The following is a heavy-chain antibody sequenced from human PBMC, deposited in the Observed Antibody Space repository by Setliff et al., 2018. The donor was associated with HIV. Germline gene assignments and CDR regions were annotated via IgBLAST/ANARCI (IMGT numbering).Heavy chain of an antibody. Sequence: SETLSLTCTVSGGSISSGTYYWSWIRQPAGKGLEWIGHVYTSGSTNYNPSLKSRVTISVDTSKNQFSLKLSSVTVADTAVYYCARGRGYYYDSSGYYSSLYGMDVWGQGTTVTVSS. CDR1: GGSISSGTYY. CDR3: ARGRGYYYDSSGYYSSLYGMDV. J-gene: IGHJ6*02. CDR2: VYTSGST. V-gene: IGHV4-61*09. D-gene: IGHD3-22*01.